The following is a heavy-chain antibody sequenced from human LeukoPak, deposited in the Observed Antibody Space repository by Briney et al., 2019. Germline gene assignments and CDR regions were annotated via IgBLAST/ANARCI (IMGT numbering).Heavy chain of an antibody. CDR3: ARDLLQFDY. J-gene: IGHJ4*02. V-gene: IGHV3-33*01. Sequence: GGSLRLSCTASGFTFGDYAMSWVRQAPGKGLEWVAVIWYDGSNKYYADSVKGRFTISRDNSKNTLYLQMNSLRAEDTAVYYCARDLLQFDYWGQGTLVTVSS. CDR2: IWYDGSNK. D-gene: IGHD1-26*01. CDR1: GFTFGDYA.